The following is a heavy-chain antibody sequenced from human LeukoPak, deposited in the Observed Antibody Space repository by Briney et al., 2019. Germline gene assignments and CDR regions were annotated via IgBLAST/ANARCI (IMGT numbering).Heavy chain of an antibody. D-gene: IGHD4-17*01. Sequence: SETLSLTCTVSGGSISSYYWSWIRQPPGKGLEWIGYIYYSGSTNYNPSLKSRVTISVDTSKNQFSLKLSSVTAADTAVYYCARRVRPLRFGYGRTPMFDYWGQGTLVTVSS. CDR2: IYYSGST. V-gene: IGHV4-59*12. J-gene: IGHJ4*02. CDR1: GGSISSYY. CDR3: ARRVRPLRFGYGRTPMFDY.